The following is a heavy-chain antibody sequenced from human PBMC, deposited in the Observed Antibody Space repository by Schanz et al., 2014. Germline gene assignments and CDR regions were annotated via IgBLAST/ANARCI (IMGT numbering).Heavy chain of an antibody. J-gene: IGHJ4*02. CDR3: VSSGSYSAYAS. CDR2: ISYGTSYI. CDR1: GFNFSSYS. Sequence: EVKMVESGGGLVKPGGSLRLSCAASGFNFSSYSLTWVRQAPGKGLEWVSSISYGTSYIYYAESVKGRFTISRDNAKNSLYLQMNSLRAEDTAVYHCVSSGSYSAYASWGQGTLVTVSS. V-gene: IGHV3-21*01. D-gene: IGHD3-10*01.